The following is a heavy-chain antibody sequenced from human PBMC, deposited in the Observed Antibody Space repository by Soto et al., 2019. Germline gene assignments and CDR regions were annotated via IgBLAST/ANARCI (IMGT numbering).Heavy chain of an antibody. CDR2: ISGSGGST. V-gene: IGHV3-23*04. Sequence: EVQLVETGGGLIQPGGSLRLSCAASGFTVSSNYMSWVRQAPGKGLEWVSVISGSGGSTYYADSVKGRFTISRDNSKNTLYLQMNSLRAEDTAVYYCAKLGGVGYFQHWGQGTLVTVSS. J-gene: IGHJ1*01. CDR3: AKLGGVGYFQH. CDR1: GFTVSSNY. D-gene: IGHD3-10*01.